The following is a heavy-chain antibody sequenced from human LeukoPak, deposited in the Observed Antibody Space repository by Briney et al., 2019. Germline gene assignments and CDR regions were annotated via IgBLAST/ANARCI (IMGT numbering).Heavy chain of an antibody. D-gene: IGHD3-16*01. J-gene: IGHJ4*02. Sequence: PGRSLRLSCVTSGFTFSSHWMHWVRQAPGKGLVWVSRIDNDGSSRTYADSVKGRFTISRDNAKNTLYLQMNGLRREDTAVYYCVGGLWGPDYWGQGTLVTVSS. CDR3: VGGLWGPDY. CDR2: IDNDGSSR. V-gene: IGHV3-74*01. CDR1: GFTFSSHW.